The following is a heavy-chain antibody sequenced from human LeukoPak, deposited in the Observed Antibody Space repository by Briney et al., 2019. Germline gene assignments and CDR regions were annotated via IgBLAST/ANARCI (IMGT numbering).Heavy chain of an antibody. Sequence: ASVKVSCKASGYTFTSYDISWVRQATGQGLEWMGWMNPNSGNTGYAQKFQGRVTMTRNTSISTAYMELSSLRSEDTAVYYCARRGILTGTIDYWGQGTLVTVSS. J-gene: IGHJ4*02. V-gene: IGHV1-8*01. D-gene: IGHD3-9*01. CDR1: GYTFTSYD. CDR2: MNPNSGNT. CDR3: ARRGILTGTIDY.